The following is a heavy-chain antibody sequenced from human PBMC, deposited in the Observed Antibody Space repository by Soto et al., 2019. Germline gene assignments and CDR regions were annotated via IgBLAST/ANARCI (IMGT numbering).Heavy chain of an antibody. CDR3: ARDVNTWYFDL. J-gene: IGHJ2*01. CDR2: IYYSGST. CDR1: GGSISSYY. Sequence: QVQLQESGPGLVKSSETLSLTCTVSGGSISSYYWSWIRQPPGKELEWIGYIYYSGSTNYNPALKSRVTISVDTSKNQSSLKLSSVTAADTAVYYCARDVNTWYFDLWGRGTPVTVSS. V-gene: IGHV4-59*01.